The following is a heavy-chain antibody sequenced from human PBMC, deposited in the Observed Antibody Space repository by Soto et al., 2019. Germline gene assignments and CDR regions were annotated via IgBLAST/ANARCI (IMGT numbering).Heavy chain of an antibody. J-gene: IGHJ4*02. CDR3: AKDYYYDSSGWVD. Sequence: QVQLVETGGGVVQPGSSLRLSCAASGFTLSSYGMHWVRQAPGKGLEWVAVISNDGSNKYYADSVKGRFTISRDNSKNTLYLHINSLRAEDTAMYYCAKDYYYDSSGWVDWGQGTLVTVYS. CDR1: GFTLSSYG. D-gene: IGHD3-22*01. CDR2: ISNDGSNK. V-gene: IGHV3-30*18.